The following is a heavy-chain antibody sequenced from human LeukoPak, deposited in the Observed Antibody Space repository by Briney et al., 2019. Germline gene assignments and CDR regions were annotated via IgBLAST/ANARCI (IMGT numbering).Heavy chain of an antibody. CDR3: ARVPAFGVVPKLEDY. CDR2: IEQDGSEK. CDR1: GFTFSSYW. Sequence: GGSLRLSCAASGFTFSSYWMSWVRQAPGKGLEWVANIEQDGSEKYYVDSVKGRFTISRDNAKNSLYLQMNSLRAEDTAVYYCARVPAFGVVPKLEDYWGQGTLVTVSS. V-gene: IGHV3-7*01. D-gene: IGHD3-3*01. J-gene: IGHJ4*02.